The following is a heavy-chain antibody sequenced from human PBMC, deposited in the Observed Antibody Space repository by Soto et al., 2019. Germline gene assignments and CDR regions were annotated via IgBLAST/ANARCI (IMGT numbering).Heavy chain of an antibody. CDR2: IIPIFGTA. D-gene: IGHD3-16*02. Sequence: ASVKVSCKASGGTFSSYAISWVRQAPGQGLEWMGGIIPIFGTANYAQKFQGRVTITADKSTSTAYMELSSLRSEDTAVYYCAGFEYDYVWGSCRPLNPWGQGTLVTVSS. V-gene: IGHV1-69*06. J-gene: IGHJ5*02. CDR1: GGTFSSYA. CDR3: AGFEYDYVWGSCRPLNP.